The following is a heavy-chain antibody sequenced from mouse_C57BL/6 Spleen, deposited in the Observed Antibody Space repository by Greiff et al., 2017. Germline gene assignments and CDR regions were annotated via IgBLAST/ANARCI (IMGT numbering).Heavy chain of an antibody. Sequence: VQLQQPGAELVRPGSSVKLSCKASGYTFTSYWMDWVKQRPGQGLEWIGNIYPSDSETHYNQKFKDKATLTVDKSSSTAYMQLSSLTSEDSAVYYCARTPSTVVATHYYAMDYWGQGTSVTVSS. J-gene: IGHJ4*01. V-gene: IGHV1-61*01. CDR3: ARTPSTVVATHYYAMDY. D-gene: IGHD1-1*01. CDR1: GYTFTSYW. CDR2: IYPSDSET.